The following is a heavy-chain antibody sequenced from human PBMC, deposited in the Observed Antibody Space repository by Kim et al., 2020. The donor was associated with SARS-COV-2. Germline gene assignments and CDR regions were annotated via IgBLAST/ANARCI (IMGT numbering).Heavy chain of an antibody. CDR3: ARDPRELAGAGTGFDY. D-gene: IGHD6-13*01. J-gene: IGHJ4*02. Sequence: SVKGRVTIARDNAKNSLYLRMNSLRAEDTAVYYCARDPRELAGAGTGFDYWGQGTLVTVSS. V-gene: IGHV3-11*04.